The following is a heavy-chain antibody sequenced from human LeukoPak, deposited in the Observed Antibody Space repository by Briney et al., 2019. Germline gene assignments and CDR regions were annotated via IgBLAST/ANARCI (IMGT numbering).Heavy chain of an antibody. CDR3: ARESPITMVRGVTVSDYYYMDV. CDR1: DDSISSSNSY. V-gene: IGHV4-61*02. D-gene: IGHD3-10*01. J-gene: IGHJ6*03. CDR2: IYTSGST. Sequence: NPSETLSLTCTVSDDSISSSNSYWGWIRQPAGKGLEWIGRIYTSGSTNYNPSLKSRVTISVDTSKNQFSLKLSSVTAADTAVYYCARESPITMVRGVTVSDYYYMDVWGKGTTVTISS.